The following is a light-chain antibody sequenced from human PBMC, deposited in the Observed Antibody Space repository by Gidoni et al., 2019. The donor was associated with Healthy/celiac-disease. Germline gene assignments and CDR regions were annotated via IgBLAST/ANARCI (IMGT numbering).Light chain of an antibody. CDR2: DAS. CDR3: QQSYSNSYT. V-gene: IGKV1-39*01. CDR1: QSIISY. J-gene: IGKJ2*01. Sequence: DIQMTQSPSSLSASVGDRVTITCRASQSIISYLNWYQQKPGKAPKLLIYDASSLQSGVPSRFSGSGYGTDFTLTISSMKPEDFATYYCQQSYSNSYTFGQGTKLEIK.